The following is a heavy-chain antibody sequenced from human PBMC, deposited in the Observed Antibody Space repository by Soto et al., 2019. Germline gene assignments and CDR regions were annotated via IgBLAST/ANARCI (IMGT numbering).Heavy chain of an antibody. CDR3: AKGPIFGVENIYDY. CDR1: GFTFSSYA. CDR2: MSGAGRSS. J-gene: IGHJ4*02. Sequence: DVQLLESGGDLVQPGGSLRLSCAASGFTFSSYAMSWVRQAPGKGLEWVSSMSGAGRSSYDADSVKGRFTISRDNSKNTLYLQMNYLRAEDTALYYCAKGPIFGVENIYDYWGQGTLVTVSS. V-gene: IGHV3-23*01. D-gene: IGHD3-3*01.